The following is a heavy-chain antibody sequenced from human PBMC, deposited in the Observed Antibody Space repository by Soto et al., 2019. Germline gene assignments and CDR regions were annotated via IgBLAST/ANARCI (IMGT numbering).Heavy chain of an antibody. CDR1: GGSISSSNW. D-gene: IGHD1-26*01. Sequence: SEILSLTCAVSGGSISSSNWWSWVRQPPGKGLEWIGEIYHSGSTNYNPSLKSRVTISVDKSKNQFSLKLSSVTAADTAVYYCARVSGSYYYGMDVWGQGTTVTVSS. CDR2: IYHSGST. J-gene: IGHJ6*02. CDR3: ARVSGSYYYGMDV. V-gene: IGHV4-4*02.